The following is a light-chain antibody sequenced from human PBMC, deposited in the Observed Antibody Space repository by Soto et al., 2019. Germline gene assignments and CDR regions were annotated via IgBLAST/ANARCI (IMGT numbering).Light chain of an antibody. CDR3: QKYNGTPRT. CDR2: EAS. CDR1: QDISGH. Sequence: DIQVTQSPSSLSASVRDRVTITCRASQDISGHLAWYQQKPGKVPKLLIYEASTLQSGVPSRFSASGSGTDFTLTISSLQPEDVATYYCQKYNGTPRTFGQGTKVELK. J-gene: IGKJ1*01. V-gene: IGKV1-27*01.